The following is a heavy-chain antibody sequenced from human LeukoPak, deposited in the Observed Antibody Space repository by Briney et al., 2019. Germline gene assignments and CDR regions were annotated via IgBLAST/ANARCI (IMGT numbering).Heavy chain of an antibody. J-gene: IGHJ4*02. V-gene: IGHV4-34*01. CDR2: INHSGST. CDR3: ARRRGYDSSGYYFDY. D-gene: IGHD3-22*01. Sequence: SETLSLTCAVYGGSFSGYYWSWIRQPPGKGLEWIGEINHSGSTNYSPSLKSRVTISVDTSKNQFSLKMSSVTAADTAVYYCARRRGYDSSGYYFDYWGQGTLVTVSS. CDR1: GGSFSGYY.